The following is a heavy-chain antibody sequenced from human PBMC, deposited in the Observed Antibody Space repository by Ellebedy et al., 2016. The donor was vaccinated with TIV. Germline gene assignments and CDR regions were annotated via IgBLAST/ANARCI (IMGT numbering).Heavy chain of an antibody. D-gene: IGHD7-27*01. Sequence: ASVKVSCKASGYTFTDYYMHWVRQAPGQGPEWMGWMNPTSGGTAYAPKFQGRVTMTRDTSLNTAYMELNSLTSDDTAVYYCARDPNRLGPCWGQGTLVTVSS. CDR1: GYTFTDYY. CDR2: MNPTSGGT. CDR3: ARDPNRLGPC. J-gene: IGHJ4*02. V-gene: IGHV1-2*02.